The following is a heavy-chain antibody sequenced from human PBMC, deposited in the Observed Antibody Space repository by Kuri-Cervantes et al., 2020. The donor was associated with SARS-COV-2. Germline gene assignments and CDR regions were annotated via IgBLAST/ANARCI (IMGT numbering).Heavy chain of an antibody. D-gene: IGHD6-13*01. J-gene: IGHJ5*02. V-gene: IGHV4-39*01. CDR1: GDSISNTNYY. CDR2: VSYSGSA. CDR3: ARVRYSSSWYGTRFWFDP. Sequence: SETLSLTCTVSGDSISNTNYYWGWIRQPPGKGLEWIGSVSYSGSAYYNPSLKSRVTIFVDTSKNQLSLKLSSVTAADTAVYYCARVRYSSSWYGTRFWFDPWGQGTLVTVSS.